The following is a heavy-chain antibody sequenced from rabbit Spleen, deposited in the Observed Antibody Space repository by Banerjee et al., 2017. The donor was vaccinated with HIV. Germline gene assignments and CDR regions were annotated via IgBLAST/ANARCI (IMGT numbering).Heavy chain of an antibody. Sequence: QSLEESGGDLVKPGASLTLTCTASGVSFSTDHYMCWVRQAPGKGLEWIACIDPNKSGSTRYASWAKGRFTISKTSSTTVTLQMTSLTAADTATYFCARDGRSTSAWSFNLWGPGTLVTVS. CDR3: ARDGRSTSAWSFNL. CDR2: IDPNKSGST. D-gene: IGHD1-1*01. V-gene: IGHV1S40*01. CDR1: GVSFSTDHY. J-gene: IGHJ4*01.